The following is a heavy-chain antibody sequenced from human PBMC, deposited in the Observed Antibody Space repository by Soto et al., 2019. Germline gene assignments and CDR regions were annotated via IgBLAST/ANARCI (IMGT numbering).Heavy chain of an antibody. V-gene: IGHV3-64D*08. Sequence: PGGSPRISCSASGFSFGSYAMHWVRQAPGKGLEYVSAISSNGGSTYYADSVKGRFTISRDNSKNTLYLQMSSLRAEDTAVYYCVKGLRWIVGVTQGGMDVWCKGTTVTVSS. J-gene: IGHJ6*04. CDR3: VKGLRWIVGVTQGGMDV. D-gene: IGHD3-22*01. CDR2: ISSNGGST. CDR1: GFSFGSYA.